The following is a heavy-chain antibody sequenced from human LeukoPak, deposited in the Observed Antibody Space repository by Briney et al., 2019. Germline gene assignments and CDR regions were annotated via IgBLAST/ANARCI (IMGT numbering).Heavy chain of an antibody. V-gene: IGHV3-30*01. CDR3: ARDRINMMVLVHDSGLDL. CDR1: GFTLSEYG. Sequence: GGALRLSCAASGFTLSEYGIQWVRQAPGKGLEWVAFLSYDGSDRYYAGSVNGRFTISRDISSDTVSLQMNSLRVEDTALYFCARDRINMMVLVHDSGLDLWGQGTLVTVSS. D-gene: IGHD3-22*01. CDR2: LSYDGSDR. J-gene: IGHJ5*02.